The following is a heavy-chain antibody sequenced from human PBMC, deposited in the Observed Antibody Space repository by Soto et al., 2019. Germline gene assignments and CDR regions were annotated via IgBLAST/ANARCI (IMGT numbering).Heavy chain of an antibody. J-gene: IGHJ6*02. CDR2: IIPIFGTA. V-gene: IGHV1-69*06. CDR1: GGNFSSYA. Sequence: QVQLVQSGAEVKKPGSSVKVSCKASGGNFSSYAISWVRPAPGQGLEWMGGIIPIFGTANYAQKFQGRVTITADKSTSTAYMELSSLRSEDTAVYYCARSYCSSTSCYTAYYYGMDVWGQGTTVTVSS. D-gene: IGHD2-2*02. CDR3: ARSYCSSTSCYTAYYYGMDV.